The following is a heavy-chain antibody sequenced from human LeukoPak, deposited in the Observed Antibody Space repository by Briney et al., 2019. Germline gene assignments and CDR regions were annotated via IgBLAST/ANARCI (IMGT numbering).Heavy chain of an antibody. J-gene: IGHJ4*02. Sequence: NPSETLSLXCTVSGGSISSGSYYWSWIRQPAGKGLERIGRIYTSGSTNYNPSLKSRVTISVDTSKNQFSLKLSSVTAADTAVYYCAREGGYYYDSSGYYYSLASAYWGQGTLVTVSS. D-gene: IGHD3-22*01. V-gene: IGHV4-61*02. CDR1: GGSISSGSYY. CDR3: AREGGYYYDSSGYYYSLASAY. CDR2: IYTSGST.